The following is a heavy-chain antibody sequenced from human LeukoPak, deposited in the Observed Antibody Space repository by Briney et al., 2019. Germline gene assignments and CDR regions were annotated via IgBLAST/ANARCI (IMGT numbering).Heavy chain of an antibody. J-gene: IGHJ3*02. CDR1: GGSISSYY. V-gene: IGHV4-59*01. Sequence: SETLSLTCTVSGGSISSYYWSWIRQPPGKGLEWIGDIYYSGSTNYNPSLKSRVTISVDTSKNQFSLKLSSVTAADTAVYYCARPLNYDSSGYGAFDIWGQGTMVTVSS. CDR3: ARPLNYDSSGYGAFDI. CDR2: IYYSGST. D-gene: IGHD3-22*01.